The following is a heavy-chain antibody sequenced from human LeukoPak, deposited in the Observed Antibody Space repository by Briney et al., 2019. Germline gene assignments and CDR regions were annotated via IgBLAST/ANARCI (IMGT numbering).Heavy chain of an antibody. CDR2: ISGSGGVT. Sequence: GGSLRLSCAASGFTFSSYPMNWVRQAPGKGLEWVSVISGSGGVTFYGDSVQGWFTISRDNSRDTLYLQMTNLRAEDTAVYYCGKYLQTAVGANDYWGQGTLVTVSS. CDR3: GKYLQTAVGANDY. D-gene: IGHD1-26*01. J-gene: IGHJ4*02. V-gene: IGHV3-23*01. CDR1: GFTFSSYP.